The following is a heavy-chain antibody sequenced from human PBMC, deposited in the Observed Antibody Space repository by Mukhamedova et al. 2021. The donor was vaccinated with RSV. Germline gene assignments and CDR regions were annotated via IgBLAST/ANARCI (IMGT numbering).Heavy chain of an antibody. CDR2: GTFI. V-gene: IGHV3-21*06. Sequence: GTFISYADSVKGRFTISRDNGNNSLFLQMNSLKAEDTALYYCARDSGGIDEAFDIWGHGTMVTVSS. J-gene: IGHJ3*02. D-gene: IGHD3-10*01. CDR3: ARDSGGIDEAFDI.